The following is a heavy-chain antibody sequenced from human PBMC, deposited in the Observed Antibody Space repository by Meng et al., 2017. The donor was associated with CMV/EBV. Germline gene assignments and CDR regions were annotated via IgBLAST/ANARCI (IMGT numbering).Heavy chain of an antibody. J-gene: IGHJ5*02. V-gene: IGHV5-51*01. CDR2: IYPGDSDT. CDR3: ARRMGSTSSSYWFDP. Sequence: KVSCKGSGYSFTSYWIGWVRQMPGKGLEWMGIIYPGDSDTRYSPSFQGQVTISADKSISTAYLQWSSLKAPDTAMYYCARRMGSTSSSYWFDPWGQGTLVTAPQ. D-gene: IGHD2-2*01. CDR1: GYSFTSYW.